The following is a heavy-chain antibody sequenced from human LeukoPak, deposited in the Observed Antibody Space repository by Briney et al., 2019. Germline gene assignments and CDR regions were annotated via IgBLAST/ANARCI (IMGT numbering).Heavy chain of an antibody. D-gene: IGHD3-22*01. CDR1: GFTVSSNY. Sequence: GGSLRLSCAASGFTVSSNYMGWVRQAPGKGLEWVSYISSSSSNIYYTDSVKGRFTISRDNAKNSLYLQMNSLRAEDTAVYYCATGANSSVAHEYWGQGSLVTVSS. J-gene: IGHJ4*02. CDR2: ISSSSSNI. V-gene: IGHV3-48*01. CDR3: ATGANSSVAHEY.